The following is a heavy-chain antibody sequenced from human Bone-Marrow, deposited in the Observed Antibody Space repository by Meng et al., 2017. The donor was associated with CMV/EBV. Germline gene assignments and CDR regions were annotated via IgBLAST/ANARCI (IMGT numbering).Heavy chain of an antibody. CDR3: AGASVIALFY. J-gene: IGHJ4*02. CDR2: IRYDGSNK. Sequence: GESLKISCAASGFTFSSHGMHWVRQAAGKGLEWVAFIRYDGSNKYYADSVKGRFNISRDNSKKTLYLQMNSLRAEDTVVYYCAGASVIALFYWGQGTLVTVSS. V-gene: IGHV3-30*02. D-gene: IGHD2-21*01. CDR1: GFTFSSHG.